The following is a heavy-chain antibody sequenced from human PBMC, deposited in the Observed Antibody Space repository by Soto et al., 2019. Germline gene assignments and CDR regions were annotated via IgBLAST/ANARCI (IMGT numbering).Heavy chain of an antibody. D-gene: IGHD3-10*01. Sequence: PSETLSLTCTVSGDSISSYYWSWIRQPPGKGLEWIGYIYYSGSTNYNPSLKSRVTISVDTSKNQFSLNLSSVTAADTAVYYCAIHITMVLGVSLYGMDVWGQGTTVTVSS. CDR1: GDSISSYY. J-gene: IGHJ6*02. CDR2: IYYSGST. V-gene: IGHV4-59*08. CDR3: AIHITMVLGVSLYGMDV.